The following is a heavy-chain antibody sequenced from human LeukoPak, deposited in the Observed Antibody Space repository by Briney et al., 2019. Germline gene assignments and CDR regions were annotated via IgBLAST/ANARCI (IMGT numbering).Heavy chain of an antibody. J-gene: IGHJ6*03. CDR1: GYTFTGYY. D-gene: IGHD6-13*01. CDR2: INPNSGGT. V-gene: IGHV1-2*02. Sequence: ASVKVSCKASGYTFTGYYMHWVRQAPGQGLEWMGWINPNSGGTNYAQKFQGRVTMTRDTSISTAYMELSRLRSDDTAVYYCASGKQLGPPHLFDYSYYMDVWGKGTTVTVSS. CDR3: ASGKQLGPPHLFDYSYYMDV.